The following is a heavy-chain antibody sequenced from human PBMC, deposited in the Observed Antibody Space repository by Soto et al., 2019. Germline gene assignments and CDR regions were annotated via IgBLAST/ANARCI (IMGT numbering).Heavy chain of an antibody. CDR1: GGSISSYY. V-gene: IGHV4-59*08. D-gene: IGHD3-9*01. CDR3: ARSHLRYFGFDP. CDR2: IYYSGST. J-gene: IGHJ5*02. Sequence: SETLSLTCTVSGGSISSYYWSWIRQPPGKGLEWIGYIYYSGSTTSTPSLKSRVTLSVDTSKNQFSLKLSSVTAADTAVYYCARSHLRYFGFDPWGQGTLVTVSS.